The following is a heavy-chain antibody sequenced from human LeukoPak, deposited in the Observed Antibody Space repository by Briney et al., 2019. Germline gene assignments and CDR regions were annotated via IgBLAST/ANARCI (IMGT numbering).Heavy chain of an antibody. Sequence: SETLSLTCTVSGGSISSYYWSWIRQPAGKGLEWIGRIYTSGSTNYNPSLKSRVTISVDTSKNQFSLKLSSVTAADTAVYYCASASRYCSRTSCGFDYWGQGTLVTVS. J-gene: IGHJ4*02. CDR2: IYTSGST. V-gene: IGHV4-4*07. D-gene: IGHD2-2*01. CDR3: ASASRYCSRTSCGFDY. CDR1: GGSISSYY.